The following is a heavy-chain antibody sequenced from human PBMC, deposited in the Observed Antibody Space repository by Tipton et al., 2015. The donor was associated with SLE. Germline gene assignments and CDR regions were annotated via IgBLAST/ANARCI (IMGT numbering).Heavy chain of an antibody. D-gene: IGHD6-13*01. J-gene: IGHJ4*02. CDR2: FYHSGST. CDR3: ARLGIAAAGTGPYFDY. CDR1: GGSFSGYY. Sequence: TLSLTCAVYGGSFSGYYWSWIRQPPGKGLEWIGEFYHSGSTNYNPSLKSRVTISVDKSKNQFSLKLSYVTAADTAVYYCARLGIAAAGTGPYFDYWGQGTLVTVSS. V-gene: IGHV4-34*01.